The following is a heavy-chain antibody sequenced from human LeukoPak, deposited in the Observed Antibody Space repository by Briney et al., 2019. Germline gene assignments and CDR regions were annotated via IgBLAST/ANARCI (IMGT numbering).Heavy chain of an antibody. CDR2: ISVYNDNT. CDR1: GGTFSSYA. V-gene: IGHV1-18*01. J-gene: IGHJ5*02. D-gene: IGHD3-10*01. CDR3: ARDRAGPLTALIRGHKEIP. Sequence: WASVKVSCKASGGTFSSYAISWVRQAPGQGLEWMGWISVYNDNTHFAQKFQGRVTMTADTSTSTAYMELRNLRADDTAMYYCARDRAGPLTALIRGHKEIPWGQGTLVTVSS.